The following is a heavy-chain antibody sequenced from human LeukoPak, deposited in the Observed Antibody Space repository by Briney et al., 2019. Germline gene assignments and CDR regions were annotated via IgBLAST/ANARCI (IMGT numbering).Heavy chain of an antibody. D-gene: IGHD5-18*01. CDR2: IYTSGST. V-gene: IGHV4-61*02. J-gene: IGHJ4*02. CDR1: GGSISSGSYY. Sequence: SETLSLTCTVSGGSISSGSYYWSWIRQPAGKGLEWIGRIYTSGSTNYNPSLKSRVTILVDTSKNQFSLKLSSVTAADTAVYYCARDGGYSYGYDYWGQGTLVTVSS. CDR3: ARDGGYSYGYDY.